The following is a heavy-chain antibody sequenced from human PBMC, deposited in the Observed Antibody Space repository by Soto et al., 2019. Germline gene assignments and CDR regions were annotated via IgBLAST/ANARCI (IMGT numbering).Heavy chain of an antibody. Sequence: GGSLRLSCAASGFTFSTYAMSWVRQPPGKGLECVSVIRGSDDTTYYADSVKGRFTISRDSSKNTLYLQMNSLRVEDTAVYYCAKGKGNYVQTQNDYWGQGTLVTVSS. CDR1: GFTFSTYA. J-gene: IGHJ4*02. CDR3: AKGKGNYVQTQNDY. CDR2: IRGSDDTT. D-gene: IGHD1-7*01. V-gene: IGHV3-23*01.